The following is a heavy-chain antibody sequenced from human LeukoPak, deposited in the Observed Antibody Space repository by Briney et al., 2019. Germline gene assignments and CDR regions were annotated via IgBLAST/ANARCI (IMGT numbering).Heavy chain of an antibody. J-gene: IGHJ4*02. Sequence: SEALSLTCTVSGGSISSYYWSWIRQPPGKGLEWIGYIYYSGSTNYNPFLKSRVTISVDTSKNQFSLKLSSVTAADTAVYYCAGALRLGELSSKAVDYWGQGTLVTVSS. V-gene: IGHV4-59*01. CDR1: GGSISSYY. D-gene: IGHD3-16*02. CDR2: IYYSGST. CDR3: AGALRLGELSSKAVDY.